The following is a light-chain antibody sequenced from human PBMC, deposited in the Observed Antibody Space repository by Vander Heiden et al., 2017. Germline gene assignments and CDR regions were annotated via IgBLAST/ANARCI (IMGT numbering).Light chain of an antibody. CDR2: GAS. CDR1: QSISSW. V-gene: IGKV1-5*01. Sequence: DIQTTQSPSTLPASVGDRVTITCRASQSISSWLAWYQQKPGKAPKLLIYGASSLESVVPSRFSGSGSGTEFTLTISSLQPDDSATYYCQQYINYAWTFGQGTKVEIK. CDR3: QQYINYAWT. J-gene: IGKJ1*01.